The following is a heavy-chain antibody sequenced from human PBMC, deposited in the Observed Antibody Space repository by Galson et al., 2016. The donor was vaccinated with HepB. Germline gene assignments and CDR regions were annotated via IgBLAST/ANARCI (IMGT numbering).Heavy chain of an antibody. Sequence: SLRLSCAASGFTFSNYVMNWVRQAPGRGLVWVARISQEGMGSYTDYADYVKGRFTISRDNARNTLYLDMNSLRADDSGVYYCARDLNWKLFDYWGQGTLVTVSP. CDR1: GFTFSNYV. CDR3: ARDLNWKLFDY. J-gene: IGHJ4*02. D-gene: IGHD1-1*01. V-gene: IGHV3-74*01. CDR2: ISQEGMGSYT.